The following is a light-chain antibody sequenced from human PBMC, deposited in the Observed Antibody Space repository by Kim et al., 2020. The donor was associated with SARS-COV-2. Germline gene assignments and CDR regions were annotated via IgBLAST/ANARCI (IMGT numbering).Light chain of an antibody. CDR3: QQYNSYSGYT. Sequence: DIQMTQSPSTLSASVGDRVTITCRASQGISSWLAWYQQKPGKAPKLLIYKASSLESGVPSRFSGSGSGTEFTLTISSLQPDDFATYYCQQYNSYSGYTCGKGTKLEI. CDR2: KAS. CDR1: QGISSW. J-gene: IGKJ2*01. V-gene: IGKV1-5*03.